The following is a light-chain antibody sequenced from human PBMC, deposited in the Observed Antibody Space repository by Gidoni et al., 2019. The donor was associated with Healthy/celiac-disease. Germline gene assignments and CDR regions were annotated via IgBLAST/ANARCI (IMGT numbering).Light chain of an antibody. J-gene: IGLJ7*01. Sequence: SVLTQPPSAPGTPGQRVTISCSGSSSNIRSNTVNWYQQLPGTAPKLLIYSNNQRPSGVPDRFSGSKSGTSASLAISGLQSEDEADYYCAAWDDSLNGAVFGGGTQLTVL. CDR3: AAWDDSLNGAV. CDR1: SSNIRSNT. CDR2: SNN. V-gene: IGLV1-44*01.